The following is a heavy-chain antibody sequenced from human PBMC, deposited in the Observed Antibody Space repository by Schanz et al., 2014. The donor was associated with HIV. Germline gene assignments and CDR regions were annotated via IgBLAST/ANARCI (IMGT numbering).Heavy chain of an antibody. CDR2: ISYDGSNK. CDR3: AKDGWYQLSSLSYYYGMDV. J-gene: IGHJ6*02. V-gene: IGHV3-30*18. CDR1: GFTFSTYG. Sequence: QVQLVESGGGVVQPGRSLRLSCAASGFTFSTYGMHWVRQAPGKGLEWVAFISYDGSNKYYADSVKGRFTISRDNSKNTNTLYLQMNSLRAEDTAVYYCAKDGWYQLSSLSYYYGMDVWGHGTTVTVYS. D-gene: IGHD2-2*01.